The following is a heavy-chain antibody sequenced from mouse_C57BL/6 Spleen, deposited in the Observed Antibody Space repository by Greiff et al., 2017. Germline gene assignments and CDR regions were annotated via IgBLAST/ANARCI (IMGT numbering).Heavy chain of an antibody. J-gene: IGHJ2*01. Sequence: QVQLQQPGAELVKPGASVKLSCKASGYTFTSYWMHWVKQRPGRGLEWIGRIDPNRGGTKYNEQFKSKATLTVDKPSSTAYMQLSILTSEDSAVYYWASSSSYDGYYVLDYWGQGTTLTVSS. D-gene: IGHD2-3*01. CDR2: IDPNRGGT. V-gene: IGHV1-72*01. CDR3: ASSSSYDGYYVLDY. CDR1: GYTFTSYW.